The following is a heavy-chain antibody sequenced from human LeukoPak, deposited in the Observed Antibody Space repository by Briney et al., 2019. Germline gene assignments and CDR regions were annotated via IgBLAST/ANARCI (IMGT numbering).Heavy chain of an antibody. V-gene: IGHV3-7*03. J-gene: IGHJ4*02. CDR3: AKDTTDYDILTGSPFDY. Sequence: PGGSLRLSCAASGFTFTKYWMTWVRQAPGKGLEWVGNIKQDGSDKNYMDSVKGRFTISRDNSKNTLYLQMNSLRAEDTAVYYCAKDTTDYDILTGSPFDYWGQGTLVTVSS. CDR2: IKQDGSDK. CDR1: GFTFTKYW. D-gene: IGHD3-9*01.